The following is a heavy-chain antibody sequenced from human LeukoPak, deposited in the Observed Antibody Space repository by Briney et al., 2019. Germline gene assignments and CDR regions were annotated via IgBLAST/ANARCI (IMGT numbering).Heavy chain of an antibody. CDR2: MNPNSGNT. V-gene: IGHV1-8*01. Sequence: ASVKVSCKASGYTFTSYDINWVRQATGQGLEWMGWMNPNSGNTGYAQKFQGRVTMTRNTSISTAYMELSSLRSEDTAVYYCARGLNTIFGVVKSRDWFDPWGQGTLVTVSS. D-gene: IGHD3-3*01. J-gene: IGHJ5*02. CDR3: ARGLNTIFGVVKSRDWFDP. CDR1: GYTFTSYD.